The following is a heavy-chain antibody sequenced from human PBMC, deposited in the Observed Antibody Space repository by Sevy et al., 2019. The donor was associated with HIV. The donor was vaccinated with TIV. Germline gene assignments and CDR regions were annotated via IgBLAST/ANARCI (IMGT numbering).Heavy chain of an antibody. V-gene: IGHV4-59*01. CDR1: GGSISSYY. CDR2: IYYSGST. D-gene: IGHD5-12*01. Sequence: SETLSLTCTVSGGSISSYYWSWIRQPPGKGLEWIGYIYYSGSTNYNPSLKSRVTISADTSKNQFSLKPSSVTAADTAVYYCARGDGYNCDYWGQGTLVTVSS. J-gene: IGHJ4*02. CDR3: ARGDGYNCDY.